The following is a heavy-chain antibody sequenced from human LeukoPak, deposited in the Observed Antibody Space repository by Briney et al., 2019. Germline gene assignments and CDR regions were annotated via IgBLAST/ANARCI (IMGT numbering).Heavy chain of an antibody. D-gene: IGHD3-10*01. J-gene: IGHJ4*02. CDR1: GFTFSRYG. CDR3: AGEIFGSGSYPDF. CDR2: IWHDGSHK. Sequence: QPGRSLRLSCAASGFTFSRYGMHWVRQAPGKGLEWVALIWHDGSHKFYSNSVRGQFTISRDNSKNTVSLQMNNLRPEDTAVYYCAGEIFGSGSYPDFWGQGTLVTVSS. V-gene: IGHV3-33*08.